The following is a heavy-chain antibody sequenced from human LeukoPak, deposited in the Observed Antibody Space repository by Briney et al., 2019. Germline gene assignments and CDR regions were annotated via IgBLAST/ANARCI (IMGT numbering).Heavy chain of an antibody. V-gene: IGHV1-18*04. CDR2: MSDYNGNT. Sequence: ASVKVSCQASGYTFTSYGISWPRQAPGQGLEWMGWMSDYNGNTNYAQKLQGRVTMPTDTSTSTAYMELRSLRCDDTAVYDWARDERRITMVRGDGGYWGQGALVSV. D-gene: IGHD3-10*01. CDR3: ARDERRITMVRGDGGY. J-gene: IGHJ4*02. CDR1: GYTFTSYG.